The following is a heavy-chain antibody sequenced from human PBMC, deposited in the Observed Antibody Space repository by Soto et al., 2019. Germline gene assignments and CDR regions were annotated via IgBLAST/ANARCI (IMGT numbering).Heavy chain of an antibody. CDR3: ATSIVVVPAAMRIWGSHWFDP. J-gene: IGHJ5*02. CDR1: GYTLTELS. D-gene: IGHD2-2*01. CDR2: FDPEDGET. V-gene: IGHV1-24*01. Sequence: ASVKVSCKVSGYTLTELSMHWVRQAPGKGLEWMGGFDPEDGETIYAQKFQGRVTMTEDTSTDTAYMELSSLRSEDTAVYYCATSIVVVPAAMRIWGSHWFDPWGQGTLVTVSS.